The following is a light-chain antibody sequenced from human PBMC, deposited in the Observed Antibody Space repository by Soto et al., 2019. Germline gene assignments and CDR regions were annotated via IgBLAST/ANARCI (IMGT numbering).Light chain of an antibody. CDR1: SSDVGGYNY. CDR3: SSYTSSNTWV. V-gene: IGLV2-14*01. CDR2: EVS. Sequence: QSALTQPASVSGSPGQSITISCTGTSSDVGGYNYVSWYQQHPGKAPKLVIYEVSNRPSGVSNRFSGSKSGNTASLTISGLQAEDEADYYCSSYTSSNTWVFGGGTKLIVL. J-gene: IGLJ3*02.